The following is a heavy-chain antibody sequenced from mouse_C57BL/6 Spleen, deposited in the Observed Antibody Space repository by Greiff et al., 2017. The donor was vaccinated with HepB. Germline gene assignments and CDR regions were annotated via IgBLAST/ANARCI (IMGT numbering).Heavy chain of an antibody. V-gene: IGHV14-3*01. D-gene: IGHD1-1*01. CDR2: IDPANGNT. J-gene: IGHJ4*01. CDR1: GFNIKNTY. CDR3: AEGFITTVVASYYAMDY. Sequence: VQLKESVAELVRPGASVKLSCTASGFNIKNTYMHWVKQRPEQGLEWIGRIDPANGNTKYAPKFQGKATITADTSSNTGYLQLSSLTSEDTAIDYVAEGFITTVVASYYAMDYWGQGTSVTVSS.